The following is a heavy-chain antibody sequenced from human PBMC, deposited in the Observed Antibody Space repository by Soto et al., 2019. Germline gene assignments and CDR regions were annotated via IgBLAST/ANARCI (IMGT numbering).Heavy chain of an antibody. V-gene: IGHV3-33*01. J-gene: IGHJ5*02. CDR2: IWYDGNNK. Sequence: GGSLRLSCAASGFTFSSYGMHWVRQAPGKGLEWVAFIWYDGNNKYYADSVKGRFTISRDNSKNTLYLQMNNLRVEATAVYYWARDLYFGPPHWFGPWGQGALVTVSS. CDR3: ARDLYFGPPHWFGP. CDR1: GFTFSSYG. D-gene: IGHD3-10*01.